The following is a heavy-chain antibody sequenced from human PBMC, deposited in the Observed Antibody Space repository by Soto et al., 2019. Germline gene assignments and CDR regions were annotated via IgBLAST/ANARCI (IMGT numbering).Heavy chain of an antibody. V-gene: IGHV5-51*01. CDR1: GYSFTSYW. Sequence: GESLKISCKGSGYSFTSYWIGWVRQMPGKGLEWMGIIYPGDSDTRYSPSFQGQVTISADKSISTAYLQWSSLKASDTAMYYCASYYYYDSSGYSHDNAFDIWGQGTMVTVSS. J-gene: IGHJ3*02. CDR3: ASYYYYDSSGYSHDNAFDI. D-gene: IGHD3-22*01. CDR2: IYPGDSDT.